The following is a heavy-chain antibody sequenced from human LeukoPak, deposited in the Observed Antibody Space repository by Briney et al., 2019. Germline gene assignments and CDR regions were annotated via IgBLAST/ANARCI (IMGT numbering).Heavy chain of an antibody. D-gene: IGHD3-22*01. J-gene: IGHJ4*02. CDR2: MNPNSGNT. Sequence: ASVKLSCKASGYTLTSYDSNWVRQATGQGLEWMGWMNPNSGNTGYAQKFQGRVSMTRDTSISTVYMELSSLRSEDTAMYYCARGDYYDSSGYRFNDYWGQGTLVTVSS. CDR1: GYTLTSYD. V-gene: IGHV1-8*01. CDR3: ARGDYYDSSGYRFNDY.